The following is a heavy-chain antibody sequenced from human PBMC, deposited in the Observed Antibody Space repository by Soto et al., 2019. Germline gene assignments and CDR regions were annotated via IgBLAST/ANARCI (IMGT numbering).Heavy chain of an antibody. D-gene: IGHD3-22*01. V-gene: IGHV5-51*01. CDR1: GYSFTSYW. J-gene: IGHJ4*02. CDR2: IYPGDSDT. Sequence: GESLKISCKGSGYSFTSYWIGWVRQMPGKGLEWMGIIYPGDSDTRYSPSFQGQVTSSADKSISTAYLQWSSLKASDTAMYYCAKYYYDSSGYRRAFDIWGQGTPVTVSS. CDR3: AKYYYDSSGYRRAFDI.